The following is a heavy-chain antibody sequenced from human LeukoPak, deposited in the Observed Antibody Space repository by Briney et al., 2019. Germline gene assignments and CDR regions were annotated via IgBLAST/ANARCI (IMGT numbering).Heavy chain of an antibody. CDR3: ASSYGYEGHYYYYYYMDV. V-gene: IGHV3-23*01. Sequence: PGGSLRLSCAASGFTFSSYAMSWVRQAPGKGLEWVSAISGSGDSTYYADSVKGRFTISRDNSKNTLYLQMNSLRAEDTAVYYCASSYGYEGHYYYYYYMDVWGKGTTVTVSS. CDR1: GFTFSSYA. CDR2: ISGSGDST. J-gene: IGHJ6*03. D-gene: IGHD5-18*01.